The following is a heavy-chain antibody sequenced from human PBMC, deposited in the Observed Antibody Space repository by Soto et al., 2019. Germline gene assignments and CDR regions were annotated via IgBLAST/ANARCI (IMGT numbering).Heavy chain of an antibody. CDR2: IKQDGSEK. CDR3: ARDPKYYDILTGPNNWFDP. CDR1: GFTFSSYW. D-gene: IGHD3-9*01. V-gene: IGHV3-7*04. Sequence: GGSLRLSCAASGFTFSSYWMSWVRQAPGKGLEWVANIKQDGSEKYYVDSVKGRFTISRDNAKNSLYLQMNSLRAEDTAVYYCARDPKYYDILTGPNNWFDPWGQGTTVTVSS. J-gene: IGHJ5*01.